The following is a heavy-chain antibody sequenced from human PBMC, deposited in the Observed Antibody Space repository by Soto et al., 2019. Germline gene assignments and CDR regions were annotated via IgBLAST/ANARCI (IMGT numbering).Heavy chain of an antibody. J-gene: IGHJ6*02. V-gene: IGHV4-4*07. Sequence: QVQLQESGPGLVKPSETLSLTCTVSGGSISSYYWSWIRQPAGKGLEWIGRIYTSGSTNYNPSLKSRVTMSVDTSKNQFSLKLSSVTAADTAVYYCARDRGVTTTKKADYGMDVWGQGTTVTVSS. CDR3: ARDRGVTTTKKADYGMDV. CDR1: GGSISSYY. D-gene: IGHD4-17*01. CDR2: IYTSGST.